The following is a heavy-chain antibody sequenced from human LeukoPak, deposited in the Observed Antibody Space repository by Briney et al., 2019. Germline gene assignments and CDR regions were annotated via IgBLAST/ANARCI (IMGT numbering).Heavy chain of an antibody. D-gene: IGHD6-13*01. CDR2: IYHSGST. CDR1: GGSISSGGYS. J-gene: IGHJ3*02. CDR3: ARGMAAAGHDAFDI. V-gene: IGHV4-30-2*01. Sequence: PSETLSLTCAVSGGSISSGGYSWSWIRQPPGKGLEWIGYIYHSGSTYYNPSLKSRVTISVDRSKNQFSLKLSSVTAADTAAYYCARGMAAAGHDAFDIWGQGTMVTVSS.